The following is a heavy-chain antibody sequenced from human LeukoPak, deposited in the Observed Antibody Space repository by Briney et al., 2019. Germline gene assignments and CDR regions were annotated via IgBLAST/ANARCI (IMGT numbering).Heavy chain of an antibody. Sequence: QPGGSLRLSCGASGFTFSSYAMTWVRQAPGKGLEWVSAISGGGDGTYYADSVKGRFTTSRDNSKNTLYLQMNSLRAEDTAVYYCAKDQGFYGSGSYKEYFQYWGQGTLVTVSS. V-gene: IGHV3-23*01. CDR1: GFTFSSYA. J-gene: IGHJ1*01. CDR2: ISGGGDGT. D-gene: IGHD3-10*01. CDR3: AKDQGFYGSGSYKEYFQY.